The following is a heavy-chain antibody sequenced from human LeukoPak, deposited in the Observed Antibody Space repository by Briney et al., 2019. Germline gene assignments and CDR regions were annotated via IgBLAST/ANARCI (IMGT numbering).Heavy chain of an antibody. CDR1: GYTFTSYD. D-gene: IGHD1-26*01. V-gene: IGHV1-8*01. CDR3: AIVGAIPPNPSHDAFDI. CDR2: MNPNSGNT. Sequence: ASVKVSCKASGYTFTSYDINWVRQATGQGLEWMGWMNPNSGNTGYAQKFQGRVTMTRNTSISTAYMELSSLRSEDTAVYYRAIVGAIPPNPSHDAFDIWGQGTMVTVSS. J-gene: IGHJ3*02.